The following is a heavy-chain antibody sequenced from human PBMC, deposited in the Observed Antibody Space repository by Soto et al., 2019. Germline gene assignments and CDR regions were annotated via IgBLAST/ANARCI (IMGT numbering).Heavy chain of an antibody. CDR1: AYTFSSYD. CDR3: ARFGAYRSRTSCHPHVDYSKVV. V-gene: IGHV1-18*01. D-gene: IGHD2-2*01. CDR2: ISGYNSNT. J-gene: IGHJ6*04. Sequence: SVKVSCKASAYTFSSYDITWVRQAPGQGLEWMGWISGYNSNTNYAQKLQGRVTMTTDTSTSTAYMALRSLRSDDTAGYYCARFGAYRSRTSCHPHVDYSKVVSGEGITVSHSS.